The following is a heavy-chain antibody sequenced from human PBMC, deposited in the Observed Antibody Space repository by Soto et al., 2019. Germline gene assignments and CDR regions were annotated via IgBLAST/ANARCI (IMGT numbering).Heavy chain of an antibody. Sequence: PGGSLRLSCAASGFTFSDYYMGWVRQAPGKGLEWVSAISGSGGSTYYADSVKGRFTISRDNSKNTLYLQMNSLRAEDTAVYYCAKGPSRHYYDSSGYNDAFDIWGQGTMVTVSS. J-gene: IGHJ3*02. V-gene: IGHV3-23*01. CDR3: AKGPSRHYYDSSGYNDAFDI. CDR2: ISGSGGST. D-gene: IGHD3-22*01. CDR1: GFTFSDYY.